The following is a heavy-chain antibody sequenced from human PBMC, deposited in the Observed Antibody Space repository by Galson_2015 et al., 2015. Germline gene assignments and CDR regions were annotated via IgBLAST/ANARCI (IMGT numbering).Heavy chain of an antibody. CDR1: GFTFSSHW. Sequence: SLRLSCAASGFTFSSHWMNWVRQAPGKGLEWVALIRGDGTEKHYVDSVEGRFTISRDNAKNSLYLQMKSLRAEDTAVYYCVRGAGWLLDSWGQGTLVTVSS. CDR2: IRGDGTEK. J-gene: IGHJ4*02. V-gene: IGHV3-7*01. CDR3: VRGAGWLLDS. D-gene: IGHD5-24*01.